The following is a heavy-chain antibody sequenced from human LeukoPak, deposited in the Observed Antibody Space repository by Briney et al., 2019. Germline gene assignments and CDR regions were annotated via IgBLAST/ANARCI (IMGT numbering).Heavy chain of an antibody. CDR1: GFTFSSYG. V-gene: IGHV3-30*18. CDR2: ISYDGSNK. Sequence: QPGGSLRLSCAASGFTFSSYGMHWVRQAPGKGLEWVAVISYDGSNKYYADSVKGQFTISRDNSKNTLYLQMNSLRAEDTAVYYCAKDLPPDYWVQGTLVTVSS. CDR3: AKDLPPDY. J-gene: IGHJ4*02.